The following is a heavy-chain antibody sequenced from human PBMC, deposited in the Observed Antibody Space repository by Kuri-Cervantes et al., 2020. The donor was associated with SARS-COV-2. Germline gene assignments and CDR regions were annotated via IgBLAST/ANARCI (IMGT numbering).Heavy chain of an antibody. CDR1: GFTFSSYA. J-gene: IGHJ2*01. CDR2: ISSNGGST. D-gene: IGHD4-17*01. Sequence: GESLKISCAASGFTFSSYAMSWVRQAPGKGLEYVSAISSNGGSTYYANSVKGRFTISRDNSKNTLYLQMGSLRAEDMAVYYCARGPRSGTTVGYFDLWGRGTLVTVSS. CDR3: ARGPRSGTTVGYFDL. V-gene: IGHV3-64*01.